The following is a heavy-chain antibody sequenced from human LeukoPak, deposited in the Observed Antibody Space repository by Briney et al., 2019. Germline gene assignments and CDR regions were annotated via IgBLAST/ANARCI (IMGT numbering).Heavy chain of an antibody. J-gene: IGHJ5*02. D-gene: IGHD2-2*01. CDR1: GFTFSSYS. CDR3: AKDRPYCSSTSCRDPNWFDP. Sequence: GGSLRLSCAASGFTFSSYSMNWVRQAPEKGLEWVSVISASGGTTYYADSVKGRFTISRDNSKNTLYLQMNSLRAEDTAVYYCAKDRPYCSSTSCRDPNWFDPWGQGTLVTVSS. V-gene: IGHV3-23*01. CDR2: ISASGGTT.